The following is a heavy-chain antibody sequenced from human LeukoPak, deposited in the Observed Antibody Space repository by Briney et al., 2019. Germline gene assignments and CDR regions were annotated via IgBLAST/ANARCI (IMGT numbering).Heavy chain of an antibody. CDR2: FDPEDGET. CDR3: AADRADFDSSGYALDY. V-gene: IGHV1-24*01. J-gene: IGHJ4*02. Sequence: ASVKVSCKVSGYSLTELSMQWVRQAPGKGLEWMGGFDPEDGETIYAEKFQGRVTMTEGTSTDTAYMELSSQRSEDTAVYYCAADRADFDSSGYALDYWGQGTLVTVSS. D-gene: IGHD3-22*01. CDR1: GYSLTELS.